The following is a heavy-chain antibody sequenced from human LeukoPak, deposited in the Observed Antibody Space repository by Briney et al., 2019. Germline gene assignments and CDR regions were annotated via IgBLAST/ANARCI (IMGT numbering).Heavy chain of an antibody. Sequence: PGGSLRLSCAASGFTFDNYGMTWVRQAPGKGLEWVSTISDTATRTYYADSVKGRFTISRDNSRNTLSLQMNSLRDDDSAMYYCAQNGGGSGTYYPYWGLGTLVTVSS. V-gene: IGHV3-23*01. CDR2: ISDTATRT. CDR3: AQNGGGSGTYYPY. J-gene: IGHJ4*02. CDR1: GFTFDNYG. D-gene: IGHD3-10*01.